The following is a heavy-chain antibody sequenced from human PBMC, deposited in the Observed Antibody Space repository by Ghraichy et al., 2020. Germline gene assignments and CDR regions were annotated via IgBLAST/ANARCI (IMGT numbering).Heavy chain of an antibody. CDR3: ASTYCGGDCYPPSYYYYGMDV. CDR1: GGSISSYY. V-gene: IGHV4-4*07. Sequence: SETLSLTCTVSGGSISSYYWSWIRQPAGKGLEWIGRIYTSGSTSYNPSLKSRVTMSVDTSKNQFSLKLSSVTAAATAVYYCASTYCGGDCYPPSYYYYGMDVWGQGTTVTVSS. CDR2: IYTSGST. D-gene: IGHD2-21*02. J-gene: IGHJ6*02.